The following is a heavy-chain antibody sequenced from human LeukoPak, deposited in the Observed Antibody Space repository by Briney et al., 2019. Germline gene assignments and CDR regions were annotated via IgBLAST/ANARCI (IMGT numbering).Heavy chain of an antibody. CDR3: AGTGPRDYYYYYGMDV. Sequence: GGSLRLSCAASGFTVSSNYMSWVRQAPGKGLEWVSVIYSGGSTYYADSVKGRFTISRDNSKNTLYLQMNSLRAEDTAVHYCAGTGPRDYYYYYGMDVWGQGTTVTVSS. D-gene: IGHD1-7*01. J-gene: IGHJ6*02. CDR2: IYSGGST. CDR1: GFTVSSNY. V-gene: IGHV3-66*01.